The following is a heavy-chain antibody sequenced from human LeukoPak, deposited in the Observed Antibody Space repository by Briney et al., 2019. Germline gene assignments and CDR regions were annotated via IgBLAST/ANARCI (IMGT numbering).Heavy chain of an antibody. CDR2: INAGNDNT. D-gene: IGHD3-22*01. V-gene: IGHV1-3*01. CDR1: GYTSTSYA. CDR3: ARDLNWRYYYDSSGYYDY. Sequence: ASVKVSCKASGYTSTSYAMHWVRQAPGQSLEWMGWINAGNDNTKYSQKLQGRVTMTTDTSTSTAYMELRSLRSDDTAVYYCARDLNWRYYYDSSGYYDYWGQGTLVTVSS. J-gene: IGHJ4*02.